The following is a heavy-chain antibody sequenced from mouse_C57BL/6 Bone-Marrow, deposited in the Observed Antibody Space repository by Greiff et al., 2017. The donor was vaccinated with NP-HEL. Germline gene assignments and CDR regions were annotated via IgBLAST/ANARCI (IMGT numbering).Heavy chain of an antibody. J-gene: IGHJ2*01. CDR1: GYSITSGYY. CDR2: ISYDGSN. Sequence: ESGPGLVKPSQSLSLTCSVTGYSITSGYYWYWIRQFPGNKLEWMGYISYDGSNNYNPSLKNRISITRDTSKNQFFLKLNSVTTEDTATCYSARDNGYPYYFDYWGQGTTLTVSS. CDR3: ARDNGYPYYFDY. V-gene: IGHV3-6*01. D-gene: IGHD2-2*01.